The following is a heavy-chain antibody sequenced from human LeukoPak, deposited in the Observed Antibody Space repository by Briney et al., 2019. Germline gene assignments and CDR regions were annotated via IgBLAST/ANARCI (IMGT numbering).Heavy chain of an antibody. V-gene: IGHV1-69*05. CDR1: GGTFSSYA. J-gene: IGHJ4*02. Sequence: SVKVSCKASGGTFSSYAISWVRQAPGQGLEWMGRIIPIFGTANYAQKFQGRVTITTDESTSTAYMELSSLRSENTAVYYCASAYYYDSSGYYYGYWGQGTLVTVSS. CDR2: IIPIFGTA. CDR3: ASAYYYDSSGYYYGY. D-gene: IGHD3-22*01.